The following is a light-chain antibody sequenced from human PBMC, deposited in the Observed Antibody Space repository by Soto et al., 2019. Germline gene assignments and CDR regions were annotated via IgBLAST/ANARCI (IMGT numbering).Light chain of an antibody. CDR1: SSNIGENT. J-gene: IGLJ2*01. CDR2: SND. CDR3: AAWDDSLNGAV. Sequence: QSVLTQPPSASETPGRRVSITCSGGSSNIGENTVNWYQQVPGTAPKLLIYSNDQRPSGVPDRFSGSRSGTSASLAISGLRSEDEAEYYCAAWDDSLNGAVFGGGTKVTV. V-gene: IGLV1-44*01.